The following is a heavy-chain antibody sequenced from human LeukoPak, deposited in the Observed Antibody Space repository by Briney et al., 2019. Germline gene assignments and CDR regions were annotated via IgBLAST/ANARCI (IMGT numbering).Heavy chain of an antibody. CDR1: GYTFTSYG. Sequence: GASVKVSCKASGYTFTSYGISWVRQAPGQGLEWMGWISAYNGNTNYAQKLQGRVTMTTDTSTSTAYMELRSLRSDDTAVYYCARAQRVDIVATSPDAFDIWGQGTMVTVSS. D-gene: IGHD5-12*01. CDR3: ARAQRVDIVATSPDAFDI. V-gene: IGHV1-18*01. J-gene: IGHJ3*02. CDR2: ISAYNGNT.